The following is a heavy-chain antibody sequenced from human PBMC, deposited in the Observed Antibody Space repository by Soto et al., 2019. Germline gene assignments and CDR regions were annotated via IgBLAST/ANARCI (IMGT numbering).Heavy chain of an antibody. CDR1: GFTLSTYW. CDR2: ISSDGRST. D-gene: IGHD2-2*01. CDR3: ARVPYCSSSSCYSYFDS. Sequence: EVQLVESGGGLVQPGGSLRLSCAASGFTLSTYWMHWARQAPGKGLVWVSRISSDGRSTNYADSVKGRFTISRDNAKNTLHLQMNSLRAEDTAVYYCARVPYCSSSSCYSYFDSWGQGTLVTVSS. V-gene: IGHV3-74*01. J-gene: IGHJ4*02.